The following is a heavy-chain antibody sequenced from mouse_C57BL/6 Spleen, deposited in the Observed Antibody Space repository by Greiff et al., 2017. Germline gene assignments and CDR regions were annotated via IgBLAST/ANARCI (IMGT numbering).Heavy chain of an antibody. CDR2: IYPGSGST. CDR3: ASPSYSNSYYYAMDY. Sequence: LQESGAELVKPGASVKMSCKASGYTFTSYWITWVKQRPGQGLEWIGDIYPGSGSTNYNEKFKSKATLTVDTSSSTAYMQLSSLTSEDSAVYYCASPSYSNSYYYAMDYWGQGTSVTVSS. D-gene: IGHD2-5*01. V-gene: IGHV1-55*01. CDR1: GYTFTSYW. J-gene: IGHJ4*01.